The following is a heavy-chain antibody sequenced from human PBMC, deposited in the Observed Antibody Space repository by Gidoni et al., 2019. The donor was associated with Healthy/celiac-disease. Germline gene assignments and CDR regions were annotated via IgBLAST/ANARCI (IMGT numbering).Heavy chain of an antibody. V-gene: IGHV3-23*01. J-gene: IGHJ4*02. CDR2: ISGSGGST. CDR3: AKDNYYDSSGYYCCDYFDY. D-gene: IGHD3-22*01. CDR1: GFTFSSYA. Sequence: EVQLLESGGGLVQPGGSLRLSCAASGFTFSSYAMSWVRQAPGKGLEGVSAISGSGGSTYYADSVKGRFTISRDNSKNTLYLQMNSLRAEDTAVYYCAKDNYYDSSGYYCCDYFDYWGQGTLVTVSS.